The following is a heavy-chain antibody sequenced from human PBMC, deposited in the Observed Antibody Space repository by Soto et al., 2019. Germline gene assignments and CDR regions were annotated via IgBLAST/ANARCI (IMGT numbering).Heavy chain of an antibody. CDR3: ARAPRHGGVFGGDFDY. D-gene: IGHD3-10*01. CDR2: IIPIFGTA. Sequence: QVQLVQSGAEVKKPGSSVKVSCKASGGTFSSYAISWVRQAPGQGLEWMGGIIPIFGTANYAQKFQGRVTITADESTSTAYMELSSLRSEDTAVYYCARAPRHGGVFGGDFDYWGQGTLVTVSS. CDR1: GGTFSSYA. J-gene: IGHJ4*02. V-gene: IGHV1-69*01.